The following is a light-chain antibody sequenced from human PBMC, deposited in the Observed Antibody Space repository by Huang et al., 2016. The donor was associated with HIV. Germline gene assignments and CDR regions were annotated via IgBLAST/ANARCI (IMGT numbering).Light chain of an antibody. CDR2: GAS. Sequence: EIVMTQSPATLSVSPGESATLSCRASQSVSSNLAWYQQTPGQAPRLLIYGASTRATGIPARFSVSGSGTEFTLTISSLQSEDFAVYYCQQYNNWLTFGGGTKVEIK. J-gene: IGKJ4*01. V-gene: IGKV3-15*01. CDR1: QSVSSN. CDR3: QQYNNWLT.